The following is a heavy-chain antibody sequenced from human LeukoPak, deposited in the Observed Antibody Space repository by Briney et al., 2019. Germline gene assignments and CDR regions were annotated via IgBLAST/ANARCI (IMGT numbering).Heavy chain of an antibody. Sequence: GASVKVSCKASGYTFTSYYMHWVRQAPGQGLEWMGIINPSGGSTSYAQKFQGRVTMTRDTSISTAYMELSRLRSDDTAVYYCARRQGGIQLWNLIDYWGQGTLVTVSS. CDR3: ARRQGGIQLWNLIDY. V-gene: IGHV1-46*01. D-gene: IGHD5-18*01. CDR1: GYTFTSYY. CDR2: INPSGGST. J-gene: IGHJ4*02.